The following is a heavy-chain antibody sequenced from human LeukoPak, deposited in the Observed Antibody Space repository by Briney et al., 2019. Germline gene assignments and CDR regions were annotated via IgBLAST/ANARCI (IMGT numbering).Heavy chain of an antibody. Sequence: GGSLRLSCAASGFTFSSYGMHWVRQAPGKGLEWVSGIHSGGTTYYADSVRGRFSISRDNSKNTLYLDMSSLGAEDTAVYYCAKDVVVVVVVATPGDAFDIWGQGTKVTVSS. CDR1: GFTFSSYG. D-gene: IGHD2-15*01. V-gene: IGHV3-23*01. CDR3: AKDVVVVVVVATPGDAFDI. J-gene: IGHJ3*02. CDR2: IHSGGTT.